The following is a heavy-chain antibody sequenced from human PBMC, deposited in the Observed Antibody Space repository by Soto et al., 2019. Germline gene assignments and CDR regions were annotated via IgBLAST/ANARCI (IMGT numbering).Heavy chain of an antibody. CDR1: GVTFANYV. J-gene: IGHJ4*02. Sequence: PGGSLRLSCAASGVTFANYVMSWVGQCPGKGLEWVSAITVSGGDTYHADSVKGRFTISRDNTKDTLYLQMNSLKVEDTAVYYCAKGSVQHRPNCFVDWGPATGVTVVS. CDR2: ITVSGGDT. D-gene: IGHD1-1*01. V-gene: IGHV3-23*01. CDR3: AKGSVQHRPNCFVD.